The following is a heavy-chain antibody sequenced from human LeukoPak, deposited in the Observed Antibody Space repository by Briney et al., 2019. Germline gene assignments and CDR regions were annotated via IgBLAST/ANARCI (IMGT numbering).Heavy chain of an antibody. CDR2: IYYSGST. CDR1: GGSISSGDYY. D-gene: IGHD2-2*01. J-gene: IGHJ3*02. V-gene: IGHV4-61*08. Sequence: SETLSLTCTVSGGSISSGDYYWSWIRQPPGKGLEWIGYIYYSGSTNYNPSLKSRVTISVDTSKNQFSLKLSSVTAADTAVYYCARLGTSTSRPFDIWGQGTMVTVSS. CDR3: ARLGTSTSRPFDI.